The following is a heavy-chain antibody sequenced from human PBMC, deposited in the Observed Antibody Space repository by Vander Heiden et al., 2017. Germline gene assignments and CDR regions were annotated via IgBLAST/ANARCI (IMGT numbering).Heavy chain of an antibody. J-gene: IGHJ4*02. Sequence: QVQLVESGGGVVQPGRSLRPSCAASGLTFSSYAMHGGRQAPGKGLEWVSVISYDGSNKYYADSVKGRFTISRDNSKNTLYLQMNSLRAEDTAVYYCARDLGFLDYWGQGTLVTVSS. CDR1: GLTFSSYA. CDR3: ARDLGFLDY. V-gene: IGHV3-30-3*01. CDR2: ISYDGSNK.